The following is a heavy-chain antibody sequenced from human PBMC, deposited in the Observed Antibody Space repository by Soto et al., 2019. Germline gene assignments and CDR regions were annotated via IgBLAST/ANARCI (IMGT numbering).Heavy chain of an antibody. CDR1: GGTFSSYA. CDR2: IVPIVDTS. J-gene: IGHJ4*02. V-gene: IGHV1-69*12. Sequence: QVQLVQSGAEVRQPESSVKVSCKTSGGTFSSYAISWVRQAPGQGLEWMGGIVPIVDTSTYAQKFQGRVTITAYESTSTVYMELSSLRSDDTAVYYCVRVVAIPGYPDNWGQGTLVTVSS. CDR3: VRVVAIPGYPDN. D-gene: IGHD5-12*01.